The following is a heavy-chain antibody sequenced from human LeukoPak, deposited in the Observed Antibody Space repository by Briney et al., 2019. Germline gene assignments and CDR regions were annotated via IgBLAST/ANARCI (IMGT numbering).Heavy chain of an antibody. CDR2: ISWNSGSI. V-gene: IGHV3-9*01. Sequence: QAGGSLRLSCAASGFTFDDYTMHWVRQAPGKRLEWVSGISWNSGSIGYADSVKGRFTISRDNAKNSLYLQMNSLRGDDTALYYCAKDRRNDFDYWGQGTLVTVSS. CDR1: GFTFDDYT. CDR3: AKDRRNDFDY. J-gene: IGHJ4*02. D-gene: IGHD1-14*01.